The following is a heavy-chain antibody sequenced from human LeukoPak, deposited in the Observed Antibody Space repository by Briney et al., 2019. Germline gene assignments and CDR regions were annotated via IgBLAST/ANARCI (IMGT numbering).Heavy chain of an antibody. J-gene: IGHJ4*02. CDR1: GDSVSRSSYY. V-gene: IGHV4-61*01. CDR2: IYYIGST. CDR3: VRYYDSTGSFDY. Sequence: PSETLSLTCTVSGDSVSRSSYYRTWIWQPPGKGLEWIGYIYYIGSTNYNPSLESRLTMSVDTSKNQFSLRLSSVIAADTAVYYCVRYYDSTGSFDYWGQGTLVTVSS. D-gene: IGHD3-22*01.